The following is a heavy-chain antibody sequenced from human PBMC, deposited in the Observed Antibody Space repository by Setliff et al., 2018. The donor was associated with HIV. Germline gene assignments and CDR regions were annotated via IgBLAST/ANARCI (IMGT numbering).Heavy chain of an antibody. V-gene: IGHV4-59*12. CDR1: GGSISTYF. CDR3: ARDRRDDYYLTAYFDS. J-gene: IGHJ4*02. D-gene: IGHD1-26*01. CDR2: IYYTGST. Sequence: LETLSLTCTVSGGSISTYFWSWVRQTPGKGLEWIGYIYYTGSTSYNPSFRSRVTISVDTSKNQFSLKLTSVTATDTAVYYCARDRRDDYYLTAYFDSLGQGTLVTVSS.